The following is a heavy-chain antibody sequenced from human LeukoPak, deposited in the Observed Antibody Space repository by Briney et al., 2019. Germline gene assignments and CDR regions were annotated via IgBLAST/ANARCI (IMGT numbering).Heavy chain of an antibody. CDR2: IYYSGST. D-gene: IGHD6-19*01. Sequence: SETLSLTCTVSGGSISSYYWSWIRQPPGKGLEWIGYIYYSGSTNYNPSLKSRVTISVDTSRNQFSLKLSSVTAADTAVYYCASVRAVAGLDYWGQGTLVTVSS. CDR1: GGSISSYY. CDR3: ASVRAVAGLDY. V-gene: IGHV4-59*01. J-gene: IGHJ4*02.